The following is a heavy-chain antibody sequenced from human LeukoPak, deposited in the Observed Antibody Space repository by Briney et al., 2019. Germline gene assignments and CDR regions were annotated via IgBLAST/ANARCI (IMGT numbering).Heavy chain of an antibody. Sequence: GGSLRLSCAASGFTFSSYWMTWVRQAPGKGLEWVANIKLNVSETYFVDSVRGRFTISRDNTKNSLYLQMDSLRAEDTAVYYCARKGNAFDFWGQGTMVTVSS. J-gene: IGHJ3*01. CDR1: GFTFSSYW. CDR2: IKLNVSET. D-gene: IGHD3-10*01. CDR3: ARKGNAFDF. V-gene: IGHV3-7*01.